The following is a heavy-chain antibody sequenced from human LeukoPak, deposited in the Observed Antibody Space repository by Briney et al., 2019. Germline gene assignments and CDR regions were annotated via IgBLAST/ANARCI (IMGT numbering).Heavy chain of an antibody. J-gene: IGHJ4*02. CDR3: TRVIVAVPGYFDYFDF. Sequence: SVKVSCKASGGTFSSYAISWVRQAPGQGLEWMGRIIPILGIANYAQKFQGRVTITADKSTSTAYMELSSLRVEDTAVYYCTRVIVAVPGYFDYFDFWGQGALVTVSS. CDR1: GGTFSSYA. D-gene: IGHD6-19*01. CDR2: IIPILGIA. V-gene: IGHV1-69*04.